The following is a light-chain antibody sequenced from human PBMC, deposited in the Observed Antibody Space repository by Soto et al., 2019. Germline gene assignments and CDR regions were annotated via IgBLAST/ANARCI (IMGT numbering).Light chain of an antibody. Sequence: DIQMTQSPPYVSASMGDRVTISYRASQDAGSWLSWFHQKPGGAPNLLIFHTSRKKSGVPPRFAGRGSGTEFTLTISSLQPEDFGTYYCQHADGLRALTFGGGTAVEI. CDR3: QHADGLRALT. J-gene: IGKJ4*01. V-gene: IGKV1-12*01. CDR1: QDAGSW. CDR2: HTS.